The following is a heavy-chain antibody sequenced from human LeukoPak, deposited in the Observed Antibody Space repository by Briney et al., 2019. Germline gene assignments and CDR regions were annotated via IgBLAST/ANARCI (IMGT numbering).Heavy chain of an antibody. CDR2: VHSSGDI. CDR3: ARGASPTDAVFFDY. J-gene: IGHJ4*02. D-gene: IGHD3-16*01. Sequence: SETLSLTCSVSGVAITSGSYYWGSIRQSAGKGLEWIGRVHSSGDIYHNAAFRSRAAVSGDASKNQFSLQLNSVTAADTAVYYCARGASPTDAVFFDYWGQGALITVSS. CDR1: GVAITSGSYY. V-gene: IGHV4-61*02.